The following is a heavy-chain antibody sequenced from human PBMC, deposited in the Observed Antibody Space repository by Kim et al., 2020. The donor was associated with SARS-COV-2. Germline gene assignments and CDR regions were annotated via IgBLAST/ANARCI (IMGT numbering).Heavy chain of an antibody. D-gene: IGHD3-10*01. V-gene: IGHV4-34*01. CDR2: INHSGST. Sequence: SETLSLTCAVYGGSFSGYYWSWIRQPPGKGLEWIGEINHSGSTNYNPSLKSRVTISVDTSKNQFSLKLSSVTAADTAVYYCARTNYYGSGKGAFDNWGQGTMVTVSS. CDR3: ARTNYYGSGKGAFDN. CDR1: GGSFSGYY. J-gene: IGHJ3*02.